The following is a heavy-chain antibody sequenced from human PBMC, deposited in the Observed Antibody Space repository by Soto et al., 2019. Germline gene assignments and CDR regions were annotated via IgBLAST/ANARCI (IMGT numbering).Heavy chain of an antibody. CDR1: RSSISSYY. V-gene: IGHV4-59*01. CDR2: IYYSGST. D-gene: IGHD6-13*01. Sequence: PSETLSLTCTVSRSSISSYYWSWIRRPPGKGLEWIGYIYYSGSTNYNPSLKSRVTISVDTSKNQFSLKLSSVTAADTAVYYCARELSGGQQLQGWFDPWGQGTLVTVSS. CDR3: ARELSGGQQLQGWFDP. J-gene: IGHJ5*02.